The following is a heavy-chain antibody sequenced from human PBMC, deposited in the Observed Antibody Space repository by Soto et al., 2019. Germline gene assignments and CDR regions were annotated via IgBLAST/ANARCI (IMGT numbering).Heavy chain of an antibody. Sequence: PGGSLRLSCAASGFTLSSYWMHWVRQAPGKGLVWVSRINGGGDNTFYADSVRGRFTVSRDNAKNTLYLQMNSLRPEDSAVYYCTRAGSGSSHDYWGQGXLVTVSS. V-gene: IGHV3-74*01. D-gene: IGHD1-26*01. CDR3: TRAGSGSSHDY. CDR1: GFTLSSYW. CDR2: INGGGDNT. J-gene: IGHJ4*02.